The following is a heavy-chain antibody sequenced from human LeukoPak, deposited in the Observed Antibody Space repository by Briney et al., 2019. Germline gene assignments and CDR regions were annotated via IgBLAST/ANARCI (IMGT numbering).Heavy chain of an antibody. Sequence: GGSLRLSCAASGFTFSSSNMHWVRQAPRKGLGRVSFISGTSTAIYYADSVKGRFTLSRDIARESLYLQMNSLRDEDTAVYYCARGGGRSYSEAFYIWGQGTVVTVSS. CDR2: ISGTSTAI. V-gene: IGHV3-48*02. D-gene: IGHD1-26*01. CDR1: GFTFSSSN. J-gene: IGHJ3*02. CDR3: ARGGGRSYSEAFYI.